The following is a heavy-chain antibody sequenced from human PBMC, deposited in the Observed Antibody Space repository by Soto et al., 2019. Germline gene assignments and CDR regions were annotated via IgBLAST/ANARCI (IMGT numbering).Heavy chain of an antibody. V-gene: IGHV1-8*01. Sequence: ASVKVSCKASGYTFTSYDINWVRQATGQGLEWMGWMNPNSGNTGYAQKFQGRVTMTRNTSISTAYMELSSLRSEDTAVYYCATSAGLYCGSGSTTYYYYRVDVWGQGTTVTVSS. CDR3: ATSAGLYCGSGSTTYYYYRVDV. J-gene: IGHJ6*02. CDR1: GYTFTSYD. CDR2: MNPNSGNT. D-gene: IGHD3-10*01.